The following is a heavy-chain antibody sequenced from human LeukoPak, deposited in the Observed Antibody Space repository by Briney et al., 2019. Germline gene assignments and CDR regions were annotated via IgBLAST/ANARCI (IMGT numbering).Heavy chain of an antibody. Sequence: SETLSLTCAVYGGSFSGYYWSWIRQPPGKGLEWIGEINHSGSTNYNPSLKSRVTISVDTSKNQFSLKLSSVTAADTAVYYCARAVGYRSGGSCYRPTNFDYWGQGTLVTVSS. CDR1: GGSFSGYY. V-gene: IGHV4-34*01. CDR3: ARAVGYRSGGSCYRPTNFDY. D-gene: IGHD2-15*01. CDR2: INHSGST. J-gene: IGHJ4*02.